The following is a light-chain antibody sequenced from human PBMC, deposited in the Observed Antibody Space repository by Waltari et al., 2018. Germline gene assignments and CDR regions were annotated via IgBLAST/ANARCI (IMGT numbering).Light chain of an antibody. V-gene: IGKV3-15*01. CDR3: QQYNNWPRT. CDR1: QSVSSN. J-gene: IGKJ2*02. CDR2: GAS. Sequence: EIVMTQSPATLSVSPGERATLACRASQSVSSNLAWYQQKPGQAPRLRIYGASTRATGIPARVSDSGSGTEFTLTISSMQSEDFAVYYCQQYNNWPRTFGQGTKLEIK.